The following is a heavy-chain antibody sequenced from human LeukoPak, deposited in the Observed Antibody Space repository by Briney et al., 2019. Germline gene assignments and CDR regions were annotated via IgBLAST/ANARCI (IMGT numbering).Heavy chain of an antibody. CDR2: ISWNSGSI. Sequence: LSLTCTVSGGSISSYYWSWIRQPPGKGLEWVSGISWNSGSIGYADSVKGRFTISRDNAKNSLYLQMNSLRAGDTALYYCAKGIAAAVYGAFDIWGQGTMVTVSS. CDR1: GGSISSYY. D-gene: IGHD6-25*01. CDR3: AKGIAAAVYGAFDI. J-gene: IGHJ3*02. V-gene: IGHV3-9*01.